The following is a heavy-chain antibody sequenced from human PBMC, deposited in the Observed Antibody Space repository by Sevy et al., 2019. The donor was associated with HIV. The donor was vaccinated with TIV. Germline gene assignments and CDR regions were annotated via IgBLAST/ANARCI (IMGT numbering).Heavy chain of an antibody. CDR2: INPNSGGT. D-gene: IGHD6-19*01. J-gene: IGHJ6*02. V-gene: IGHV1-2*02. CDR1: GYTFTGYY. Sequence: ASVKVSCKASGYTFTGYYMHWVRQAPGQGLEWMGWINPNSGGTNYAQTFQGRVTMTRDTSISTAYMELSRLRSDDTAVYYCARAVSSGWYTTGGDYYYGMDVWGQGTTVTVSS. CDR3: ARAVSSGWYTTGGDYYYGMDV.